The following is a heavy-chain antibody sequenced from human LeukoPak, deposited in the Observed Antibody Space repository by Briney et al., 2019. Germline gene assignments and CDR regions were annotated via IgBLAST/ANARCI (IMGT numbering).Heavy chain of an antibody. Sequence: PSETLPLTCTVSGGSISSSSYFWGWIRQHPGKGLEWIGYIYYSGSTYYNPSLKSRVTISVDTSKNQFSLKLSSVTAADTAVYYCARGPYPSYYYYDSSGYYLDYWGQGTLVTVSS. J-gene: IGHJ4*02. CDR3: ARGPYPSYYYYDSSGYYLDY. D-gene: IGHD3-22*01. CDR2: IYYSGST. V-gene: IGHV4-31*03. CDR1: GGSISSSSYF.